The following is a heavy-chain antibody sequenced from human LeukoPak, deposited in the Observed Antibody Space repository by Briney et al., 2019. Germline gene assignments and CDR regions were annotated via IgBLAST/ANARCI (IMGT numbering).Heavy chain of an antibody. CDR3: ARGSRGTMIVVVTHYYYYYGMDV. D-gene: IGHD3-22*01. CDR1: GGSISSYY. CDR2: IYYSGST. Sequence: KTSETLSLTCTVSGGSISSYYWSWIRQPPGKGLEWIGYIYYSGSTNYNPSLKSRVTISVDTSKNQFSLKLSSVTAADTAVYYCARGSRGTMIVVVTHYYYYYGMDVWGQGTTVTVSS. V-gene: IGHV4-59*12. J-gene: IGHJ6*02.